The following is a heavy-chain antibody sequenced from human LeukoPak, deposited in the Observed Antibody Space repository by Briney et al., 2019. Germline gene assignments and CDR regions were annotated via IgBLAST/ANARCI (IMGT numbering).Heavy chain of an antibody. J-gene: IGHJ6*03. CDR2: IYHSGST. V-gene: IGHV4-38-2*02. D-gene: IGHD6-19*01. CDR1: GYSISSGYY. CDR3: ARVSSSGWYDLLGYYYYMDV. Sequence: PSETLSLTCTVSGYSISSGYYWGWIRQPPGKGLEWIGSIYHSGSTYYNPSLKSRVTISVDTSKNQFSLKLSSVTAADTAVYYCARVSSSGWYDLLGYYYYMDVWGKGTTVTVSS.